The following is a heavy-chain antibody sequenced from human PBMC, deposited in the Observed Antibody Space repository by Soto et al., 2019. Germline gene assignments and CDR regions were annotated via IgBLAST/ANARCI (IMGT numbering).Heavy chain of an antibody. CDR1: GFTFSSYG. J-gene: IGHJ4*02. D-gene: IGHD2-8*01. CDR3: AKAGSSGYVLNFDY. Sequence: GGSLRLSCAASGFTFSSYGMHWVRQAPGKGLEWVAVISYDGSNKYYADSVKGRFTISRDNSKNTLYLQMNSLRAEDTAVYYCAKAGSSGYVLNFDYWGQGTLVTVSS. CDR2: ISYDGSNK. V-gene: IGHV3-30*18.